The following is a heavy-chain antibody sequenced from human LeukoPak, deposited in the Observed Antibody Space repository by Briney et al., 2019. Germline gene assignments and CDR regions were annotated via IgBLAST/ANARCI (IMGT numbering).Heavy chain of an antibody. CDR2: ISSSGSTI. V-gene: IGHV3-48*03. CDR1: GFTFSSYE. D-gene: IGHD3-16*01. Sequence: QPGGSLRLSCAASGFTFSSYEMNWVRQAPGKGLEWVPYISSSGSTIYYSDSVKGRFTISIDNSKNTLYLQMNSLRAEDTAVYYCARRAGAYTHPYDYWGQGTLVTVSS. CDR3: ARRAGAYTHPYDY. J-gene: IGHJ4*02.